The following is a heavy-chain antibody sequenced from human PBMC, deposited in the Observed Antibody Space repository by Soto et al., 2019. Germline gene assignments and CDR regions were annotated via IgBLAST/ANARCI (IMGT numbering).Heavy chain of an antibody. CDR2: IKQDGSEK. J-gene: IGHJ6*03. CDR3: ARDGRILSSSWYRTALSYDYYYYMDV. Sequence: EVQLVESGGGLVQPGGSLRLSCAASGFTFSSYWMSWVRQAPGKGLEWVANIKQDGSEKYYEDSVKGRFSISRDNATNSLYLQMNRLRAEDTAVYYCARDGRILSSSWYRTALSYDYYYYMDVWGKGTTVTVSS. CDR1: GFTFSSYW. D-gene: IGHD6-13*01. V-gene: IGHV3-7*01.